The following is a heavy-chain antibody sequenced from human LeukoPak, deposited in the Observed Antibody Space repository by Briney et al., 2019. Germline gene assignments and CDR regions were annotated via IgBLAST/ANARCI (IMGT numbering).Heavy chain of an antibody. D-gene: IGHD4-17*01. CDR1: GGSISSGNYH. V-gene: IGHV4-61*02. CDR3: AGDYGVDY. CDR2: IYSSGNT. J-gene: IGHJ4*02. Sequence: PSETLSLTCTVSGGSISSGNYHWIWIRQPAGKGLEWIGRIYSSGNTNYNPSLKSRVSISIDTSKNQFSLRLSSVTAADTAVYYCAGDYGVDYWGQGTLVTVSS.